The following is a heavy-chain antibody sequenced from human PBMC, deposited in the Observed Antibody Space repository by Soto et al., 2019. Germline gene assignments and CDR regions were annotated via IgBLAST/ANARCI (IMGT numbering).Heavy chain of an antibody. D-gene: IGHD3-3*01. J-gene: IGHJ4*02. V-gene: IGHV3-30*18. CDR1: GFTFSSYG. Sequence: GGSLRLSCAASGFTFSSYGMHWVRQAPGKGLEWVAVISFHGTIQYYADSVKGRFTISRDTSKNTLYLQMNSLRAEDTALYYCAKEGFYDFRSGSLYYFDYWGQGTLVTVSS. CDR3: AKEGFYDFRSGSLYYFDY. CDR2: ISFHGTIQ.